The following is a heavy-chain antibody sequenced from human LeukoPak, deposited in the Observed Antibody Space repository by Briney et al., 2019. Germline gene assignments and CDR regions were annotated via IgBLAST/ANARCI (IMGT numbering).Heavy chain of an antibody. CDR1: GGSISSSDYY. CDR3: ARGFRYCSGSSCYSRGIYYYYYMDV. Sequence: PSETLSLTCTVSGGSISSSDYYWRWIRQPPGKGLEWIGYIYYSGSTYYNPSLKSRVTISVDTSKNQFSLKLSSVTAADTAVYYCARGFRYCSGSSCYSRGIYYYYYMDVWGKGTTVTVSS. CDR2: IYYSGST. D-gene: IGHD2-15*01. J-gene: IGHJ6*03. V-gene: IGHV4-30-4*08.